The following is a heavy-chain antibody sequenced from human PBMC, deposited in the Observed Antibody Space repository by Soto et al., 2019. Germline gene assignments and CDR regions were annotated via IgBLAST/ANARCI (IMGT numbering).Heavy chain of an antibody. CDR1: GDTFTRYG. Sequence: ASAMLSCNPYGDTFTRYGISWVRQAPGQGLEWMGWTSGYNGDTNYAQKFQGRVSMTIDTSTTTAYMELRSLTFDDTAVHYCAKIGQPPYYYYGLDVWG. CDR3: AKIGQPPYYYYGLDV. D-gene: IGHD3-16*01. V-gene: IGHV1-18*01. CDR2: TSGYNGDT. J-gene: IGHJ6*02.